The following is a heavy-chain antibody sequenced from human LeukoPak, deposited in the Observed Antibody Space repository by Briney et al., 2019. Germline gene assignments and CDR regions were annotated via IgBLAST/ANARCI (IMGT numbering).Heavy chain of an antibody. CDR1: GFTFSSNI. CDR2: ISSGSSTI. D-gene: IGHD4-17*01. J-gene: IGHJ4*02. Sequence: PGGSLRLSCATSGFTFSSNIMNWVRQAPGKGLEWVSYISSGSSTIYYADSVKGRFTISRDNAKNSLYLQMNSLRAEDTAVYYCATLSSYGATRGYWGQGTLVTVSS. CDR3: ATLSSYGATRGY. V-gene: IGHV3-48*01.